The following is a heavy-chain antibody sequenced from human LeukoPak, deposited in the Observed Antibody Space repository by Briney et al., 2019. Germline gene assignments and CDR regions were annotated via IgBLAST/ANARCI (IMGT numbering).Heavy chain of an antibody. D-gene: IGHD3-3*01. CDR3: ARDGVTIFGVVMADYYYYMDV. J-gene: IGHJ6*03. CDR1: GFTFSSYS. CDR2: ISSSSSTI. V-gene: IGHV3-48*01. Sequence: GGSLRLSCAASGFTFSSYSMNWVRQAPGKGLEWVSYISSSSSTIYYADSVKGRFTISRDNAKNSLYLQMNSLRAEDTAVYYCARDGVTIFGVVMADYYYYMDVWGKGTTVTVSS.